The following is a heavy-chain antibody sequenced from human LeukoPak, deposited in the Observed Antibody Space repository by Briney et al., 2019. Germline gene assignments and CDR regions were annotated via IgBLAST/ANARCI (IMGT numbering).Heavy chain of an antibody. J-gene: IGHJ4*02. Sequence: ASVKVSCKASGYTFTSYGISWVRQAPGQGLEWMGGIIPIFGTANYAQKFQGRVTITADESTSTAYMELSSLRSEDTAVYYCARGVRWLQLNPFDYWGQGTLVTVSS. CDR1: GYTFTSYG. V-gene: IGHV1-69*13. CDR2: IIPIFGTA. D-gene: IGHD5-24*01. CDR3: ARGVRWLQLNPFDY.